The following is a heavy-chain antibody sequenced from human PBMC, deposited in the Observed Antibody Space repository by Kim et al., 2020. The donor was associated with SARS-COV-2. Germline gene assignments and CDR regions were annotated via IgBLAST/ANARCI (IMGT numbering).Heavy chain of an antibody. D-gene: IGHD5-18*01. CDR2: IWYDGTNK. J-gene: IGHJ4*02. CDR3: ARDGGRGYMFQN. Sequence: GSLRLSCAASGFTFSSYGMHWVRQAPGKGLEWVAVIWYDGTNKYYADSVKGRFTISRDNSKNTLYLQMNSLRAEDTAVYYCARDGGRGYMFQNWGQGTLVTVSS. V-gene: IGHV3-33*01. CDR1: GFTFSSYG.